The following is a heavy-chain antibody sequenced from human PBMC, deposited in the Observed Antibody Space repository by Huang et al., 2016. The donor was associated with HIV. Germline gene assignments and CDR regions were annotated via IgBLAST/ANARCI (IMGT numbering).Heavy chain of an antibody. J-gene: IGHJ4*02. D-gene: IGHD2-15*01. Sequence: QLQLQESGPGLVKPSETLSLTCTVSGGSISSSSYYWGWIRQPPGKGLEWIGSIYYSGGTYDNPSLKSRVTISVDTSKNKFALKLSSVTAADTAVYYCRGDIVVVIAATRYYFDYWGQGTLVTVSS. CDR2: IYYSGGT. CDR3: RGDIVVVIAATRYYFDY. V-gene: IGHV4-39*01. CDR1: GGSISSSSYY.